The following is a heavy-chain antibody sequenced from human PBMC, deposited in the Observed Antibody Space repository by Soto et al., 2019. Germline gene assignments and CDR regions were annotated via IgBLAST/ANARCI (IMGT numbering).Heavy chain of an antibody. V-gene: IGHV3-48*01. D-gene: IGHD6-6*01. J-gene: IGHJ6*03. Sequence: PGGSLRLSCAASGFTFSSYSMNWVRQAPGKGLEWVSYISSSSSTIYYADSVKGRFTISRDNAKNSLYLQMNSLRAEDTAVYYCARRIAARPDYGDYYYYYMDVWGKGTTVTVSS. CDR2: ISSSSSTI. CDR1: GFTFSSYS. CDR3: ARRIAARPDYGDYYYYYMDV.